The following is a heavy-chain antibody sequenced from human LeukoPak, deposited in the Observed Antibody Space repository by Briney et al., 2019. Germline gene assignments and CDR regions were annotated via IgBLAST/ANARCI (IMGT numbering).Heavy chain of an antibody. J-gene: IGHJ5*02. V-gene: IGHV5-51*04. CDR1: GYFFTTYW. Sequence: GESLKISCETSGYFFTTYWIGWGRQLPRTGLGWVGAIFPDDSDTIYSPSFQGQVTISADKPVRTAYLQWSSLKASDTAIYYCARKREASGTVNWFDPWGQGTLDSVSS. D-gene: IGHD3-10*01. CDR3: ARKREASGTVNWFDP. CDR2: IFPDDSDT.